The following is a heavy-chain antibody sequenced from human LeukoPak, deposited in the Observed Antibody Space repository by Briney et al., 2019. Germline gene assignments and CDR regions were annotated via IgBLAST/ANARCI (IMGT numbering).Heavy chain of an antibody. D-gene: IGHD7-27*01. J-gene: IGHJ4*02. CDR3: ARDWGSIKVIADY. CDR1: GYTFTSYG. V-gene: IGHV1-18*01. CDR2: ISSNSDNT. Sequence: ASVNVSCKATGYTFTSYGISWVRQAPGQGLEWVGWISSNSDNTNYAQKLQGRVTMTTDTSTSTAYMELRSLRSDDTALYFCARDWGSIKVIADYWGQGTLVTVSS.